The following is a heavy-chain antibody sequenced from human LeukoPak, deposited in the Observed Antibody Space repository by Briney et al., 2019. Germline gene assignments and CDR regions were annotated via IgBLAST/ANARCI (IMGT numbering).Heavy chain of an antibody. Sequence: PSETLSLTCTVSGGSISSYYWSWIRQPPGMGLEWIGRIYTSGSTNYNPSLKSPVTMSVDTSKNQFSLKLSSVTAADTAVYYCAGSSGYYSFDYWGQGTLVTVSS. CDR2: IYTSGST. CDR3: AGSSGYYSFDY. CDR1: GGSISSYY. D-gene: IGHD3-22*01. V-gene: IGHV4-4*07. J-gene: IGHJ4*02.